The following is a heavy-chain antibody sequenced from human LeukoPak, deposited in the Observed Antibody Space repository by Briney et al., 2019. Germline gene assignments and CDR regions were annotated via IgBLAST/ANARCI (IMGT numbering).Heavy chain of an antibody. CDR3: ARLLNNDSSGDPDTFDV. CDR2: IYYSGKT. V-gene: IGHV4-59*11. J-gene: IGHJ3*01. CDR1: GGSMNSHY. D-gene: IGHD3-22*01. Sequence: PSETLSLACAVSGGSMNSHYWSWIRQPPGKGLEWIGYIYYSGKTYYSPSLHSRVTMPVDTSKSHFSLKLTSVTAADTAVYYCARLLNNDSSGDPDTFDVWGRGTLVTVSS.